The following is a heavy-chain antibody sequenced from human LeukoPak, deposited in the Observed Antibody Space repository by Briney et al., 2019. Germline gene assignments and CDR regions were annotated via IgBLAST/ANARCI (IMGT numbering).Heavy chain of an antibody. CDR2: INHSGST. Sequence: PSETLSLTCAVYGGSFSGYYWSWIRQPPGKGLEWIGEINHSGSTNYNPSLKSRVTISVDTSKNQFSLKLSSVTAADTAVYYCARGQGYCGDDCYWAYYYYYMDVWGKGTTVTVSS. V-gene: IGHV4-34*01. D-gene: IGHD2-21*01. J-gene: IGHJ6*03. CDR1: GGSFSGYY. CDR3: ARGQGYCGDDCYWAYYYYYMDV.